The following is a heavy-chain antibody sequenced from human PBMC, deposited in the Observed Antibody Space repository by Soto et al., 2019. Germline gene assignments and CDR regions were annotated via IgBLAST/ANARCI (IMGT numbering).Heavy chain of an antibody. Sequence: ASVKVSCKASGYTFTSYGSSWVRQAPGQGLEWMGWISAYNGNTNYAQKLQGRVTMTTDTSTSTAYMELRSLRSDDTAVYYCARDVPYSSSWLIGGNYWGQGTLVTVSS. J-gene: IGHJ4*02. CDR3: ARDVPYSSSWLIGGNY. V-gene: IGHV1-18*01. CDR1: GYTFTSYG. CDR2: ISAYNGNT. D-gene: IGHD6-13*01.